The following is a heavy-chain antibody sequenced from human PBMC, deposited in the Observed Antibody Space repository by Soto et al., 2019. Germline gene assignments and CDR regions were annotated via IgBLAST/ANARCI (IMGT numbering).Heavy chain of an antibody. CDR2: IYWDDDK. Sequence: QITLKESGPTLVKPTQTLTLTCTFSGFSLSTSGVGVGWIRQPPGKALEWLALIYWDDDKRYSPSLKSRPTTXKXPSKNPVVLTMTNMAPVDTATYSCAHRRRVVGDFDYWGQGTLVTVSS. V-gene: IGHV2-5*02. CDR1: GFSLSTSGVG. J-gene: IGHJ4*02. CDR3: AHRRRVVGDFDY. D-gene: IGHD2-15*01.